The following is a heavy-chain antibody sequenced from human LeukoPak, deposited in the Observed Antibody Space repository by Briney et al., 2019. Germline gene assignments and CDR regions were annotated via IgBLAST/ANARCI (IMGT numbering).Heavy chain of an antibody. CDR1: GFTFSNSG. Sequence: GGSLRLSCAASGFTFSNSGMHWVSQAPGKGLEWVAFIGRDGTTKFYADSVKGRFTISGDNSKNTASLQMNSLRTEDTAIYYCARHGSGSYGYYYYYYGMDVWGQGTTVTVSS. D-gene: IGHD3-10*01. V-gene: IGHV3-30*02. J-gene: IGHJ6*02. CDR3: ARHGSGSYGYYYYYYGMDV. CDR2: IGRDGTTK.